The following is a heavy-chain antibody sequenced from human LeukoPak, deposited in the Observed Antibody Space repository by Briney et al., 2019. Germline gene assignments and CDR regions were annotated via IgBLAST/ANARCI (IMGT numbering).Heavy chain of an antibody. CDR2: ISAYNGNT. CDR1: GYTFTSYG. D-gene: IGHD3-22*01. CDR3: ARDRVPNYYDSSGYYSSDY. V-gene: IGHV1-18*01. Sequence: ASVKVSCKASGYTFTSYGISWVRQAPGQGLEWMGWISAYNGNTNYALKLQGRVTMTTDTSTSTAYMELRSLRSDDTAVYYCARDRVPNYYDSSGYYSSDYWGQGTLVTVSS. J-gene: IGHJ4*02.